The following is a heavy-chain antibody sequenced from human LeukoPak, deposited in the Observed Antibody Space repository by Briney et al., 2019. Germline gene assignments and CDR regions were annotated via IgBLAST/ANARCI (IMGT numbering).Heavy chain of an antibody. D-gene: IGHD3-22*01. Sequence: ASVKVSCKASGYTFTGYYMHWVRQAPGQGLEWMGWINPNSGGTNYAQKFQGRVTMTRDTSISTAYMELSRLRSDDTAVYYRARGAHYYDSSGPGDYWGQGTLVTVSS. CDR2: INPNSGGT. CDR3: ARGAHYYDSSGPGDY. V-gene: IGHV1-2*02. CDR1: GYTFTGYY. J-gene: IGHJ4*02.